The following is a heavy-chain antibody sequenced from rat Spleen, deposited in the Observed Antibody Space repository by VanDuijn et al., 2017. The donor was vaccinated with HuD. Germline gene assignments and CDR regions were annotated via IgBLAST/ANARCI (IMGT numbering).Heavy chain of an antibody. D-gene: IGHD1-2*01. CDR3: ARSGYYYSSYVPFFDY. Sequence: QVQLKESGPGLVQPSQTLSLTCTVSGFSLTSDGVSWVRQPPGKGLEWIAAVSSGGNTYYDSTLKSRLSISRDTSKSQVFLKMNSLQPEDTGTYYCARSGYYYSSYVPFFDYWGQGVMVTVSS. CDR1: GFSLTSDG. J-gene: IGHJ2*01. V-gene: IGHV2S12*01. CDR2: VSSGGNT.